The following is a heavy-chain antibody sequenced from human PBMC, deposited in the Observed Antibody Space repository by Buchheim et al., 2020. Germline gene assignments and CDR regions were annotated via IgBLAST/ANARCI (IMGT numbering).Heavy chain of an antibody. CDR1: GFTFSNYA. Sequence: EVQLLESGGGLVQPGGSLRLSCAASGFTFSNYAVSWVRQAPGKGLEWVSTISGSGISTYYADSVKGRFTISRDNSKNTLYLQMSSLRAEDTAVYYCARGPRIAAADNNLDYWGQGTL. V-gene: IGHV3-23*01. D-gene: IGHD6-13*01. CDR2: ISGSGIST. J-gene: IGHJ4*02. CDR3: ARGPRIAAADNNLDY.